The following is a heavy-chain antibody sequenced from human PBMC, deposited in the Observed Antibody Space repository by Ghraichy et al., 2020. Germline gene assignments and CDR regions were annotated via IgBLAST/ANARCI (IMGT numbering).Heavy chain of an antibody. J-gene: IGHJ5*02. D-gene: IGHD3-10*01. Sequence: SETLSLTCTVSGGSISSYYWSWIRQPAGKGLEWIGRIYTSGSTNYNPSLKSRVTMSVDTSKNQFSLKLSSVTAADTAVYYCAREWFGELLSNWFDPWGQGTLVTVSS. V-gene: IGHV4-4*07. CDR2: IYTSGST. CDR1: GGSISSYY. CDR3: AREWFGELLSNWFDP.